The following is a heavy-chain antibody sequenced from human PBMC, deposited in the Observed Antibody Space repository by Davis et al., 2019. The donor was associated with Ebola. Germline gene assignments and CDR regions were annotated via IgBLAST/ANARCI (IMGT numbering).Heavy chain of an antibody. CDR1: GFTVRSNY. D-gene: IGHD2-2*01. CDR3: ARGLEDFIVVVPAAPDY. V-gene: IGHV3-7*01. Sequence: GESLKISCAASGFTVRSNYMSWVRQAPGKGLEWVANIKQDGSEKYYVDSVKGRFTISRDNAKNSLYLQMNSLRAEDTAVYYCARGLEDFIVVVPAAPDYWGQGTLVTVSS. J-gene: IGHJ4*02. CDR2: IKQDGSEK.